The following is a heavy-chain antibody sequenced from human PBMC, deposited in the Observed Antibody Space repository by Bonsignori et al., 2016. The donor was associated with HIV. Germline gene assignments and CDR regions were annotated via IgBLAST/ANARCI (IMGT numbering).Heavy chain of an antibody. D-gene: IGHD3-10*01. J-gene: IGHJ4*02. Sequence: PREGLEWMGIIYPGDSDTRYSPSFQGQVTISADKSISTAYLQWSSLQASDTAMYFCARHRAGDGSGNYYEFPDYWGQGILVTVSS. CDR3: ARHRAGDGSGNYYEFPDY. CDR2: IYPGDSDT. V-gene: IGHV5-51*01.